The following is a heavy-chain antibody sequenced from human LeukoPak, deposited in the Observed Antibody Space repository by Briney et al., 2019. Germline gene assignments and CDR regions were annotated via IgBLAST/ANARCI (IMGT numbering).Heavy chain of an antibody. CDR3: ARQTGSGLFILP. Sequence: SETLSLTCTVSGVSISGSNSYWGWIRQPPGKGLEWIGSVYYSGNTYYNASLKSQVSISIDTSKNQFSLRLTSVTAADTAVYYCARQTGSGLFILPGGQGTLVTVSS. J-gene: IGHJ4*02. CDR2: VYYSGNT. D-gene: IGHD3/OR15-3a*01. V-gene: IGHV4-39*01. CDR1: GVSISGSNSY.